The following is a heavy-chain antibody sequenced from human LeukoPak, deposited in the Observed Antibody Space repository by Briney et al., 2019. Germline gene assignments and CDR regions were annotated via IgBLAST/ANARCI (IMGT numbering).Heavy chain of an antibody. CDR3: TRGSYGDYGY. D-gene: IGHD4-17*01. Sequence: GGSLRLSCAASGFTFSSYEMNWVRQAPGKGLEWVSSISSDSKSIYYADSVKGRFTISRDNAKNSLFLQMDSLRAEDTALYYCTRGSYGDYGYWGQGTLVTVSS. V-gene: IGHV3-21*01. J-gene: IGHJ4*02. CDR2: ISSDSKSI. CDR1: GFTFSSYE.